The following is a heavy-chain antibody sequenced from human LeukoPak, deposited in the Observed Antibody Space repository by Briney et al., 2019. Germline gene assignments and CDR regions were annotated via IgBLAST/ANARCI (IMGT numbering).Heavy chain of an antibody. CDR1: GFAVSKNY. D-gene: IGHD7-27*01. Sequence: GSLRLSCAASGFAVSKNYMSWVRKAPGKGLEWIGEINHSGTITYNPSLKSRVTISAEKSKSQFSLRLTSVTAADTAVYYCAKGVWAPRFDSWGQGTLVTVSS. V-gene: IGHV4-34*01. J-gene: IGHJ5*01. CDR2: INHSGTI. CDR3: AKGVWAPRFDS.